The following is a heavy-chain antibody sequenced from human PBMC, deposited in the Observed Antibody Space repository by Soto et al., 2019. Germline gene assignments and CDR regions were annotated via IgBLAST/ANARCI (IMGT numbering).Heavy chain of an antibody. V-gene: IGHV1-3*01. Sequence: ASVKVSCTASGYTFTSYAMHWVRQAPGQRLEWMGWINAGNGNTKYSQKFQGRVTITRDTSASTAYMELSSLRSEDTAVYYCAREYYDFWSGYYSPYYFDYWGQGTLVTVSS. CDR3: AREYYDFWSGYYSPYYFDY. CDR1: GYTFTSYA. D-gene: IGHD3-3*01. CDR2: INAGNGNT. J-gene: IGHJ4*02.